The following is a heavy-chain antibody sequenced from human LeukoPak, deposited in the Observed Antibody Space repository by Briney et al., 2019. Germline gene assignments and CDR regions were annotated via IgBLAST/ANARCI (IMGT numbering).Heavy chain of an antibody. Sequence: GSLRLSCAASGLTITSYSMNWVRQAPGKGLQWVSYISSSSSTIYYADSVKGRFTISRDNAKNSLYLQMNSLRAEDTAVYYCARALWFGETFPAYWGQGTLVTVSS. CDR2: ISSSSSTI. CDR1: GLTITSYS. J-gene: IGHJ4*02. D-gene: IGHD3-10*01. CDR3: ARALWFGETFPAY. V-gene: IGHV3-48*01.